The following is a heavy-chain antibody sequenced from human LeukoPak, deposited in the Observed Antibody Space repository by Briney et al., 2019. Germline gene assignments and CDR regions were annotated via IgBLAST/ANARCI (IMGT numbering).Heavy chain of an antibody. CDR1: GGSFSGYY. V-gene: IGHV4-34*01. CDR3: ARLGRINPVNAFDI. J-gene: IGHJ3*02. Sequence: PSETLSLTCAVYGGSFSGYYWSWIRQPPGKGLEWIGEINHSGSTNYNPSLKSRVTISVDTSKNQFSLKLSSVTAADTAVYYCARLGRINPVNAFDIWGQGTMVTVSS. CDR2: INHSGST. D-gene: IGHD1-1*01.